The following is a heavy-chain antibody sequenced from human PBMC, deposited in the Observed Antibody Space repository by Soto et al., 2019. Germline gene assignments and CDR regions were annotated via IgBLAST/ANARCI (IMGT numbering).Heavy chain of an antibody. CDR2: IFSGGST. J-gene: IGHJ4*02. D-gene: IGHD5-18*01. CDR3: ARDIRGYSRAFDY. CDR1: GDSVSSDSYY. V-gene: IGHV4-61*01. Sequence: SETLSLTCTVSGDSVSSDSYYWTWIRQPPGKGLEWIGYIFSGGSTKYNPSLKSRVTISLDTSSHQFSLELTSVTAADTAVYYCARDIRGYSRAFDYWGQGTLVTVSS.